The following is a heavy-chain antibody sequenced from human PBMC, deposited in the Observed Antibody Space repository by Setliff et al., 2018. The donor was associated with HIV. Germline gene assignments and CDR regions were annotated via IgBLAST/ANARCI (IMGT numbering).Heavy chain of an antibody. Sequence: PSETLSLTCTVSGASISSYYWSWIRQPPGKGLEWIGSVYHSGTTYYNPSLKSRVTISVDMSNNQFSLKVTSVTAADTAVYYCMRGRSITIFGVAYFDFWGQGTQVTVSS. CDR2: VYHSGTT. D-gene: IGHD3-3*01. V-gene: IGHV4-59*08. CDR1: GASISSYY. J-gene: IGHJ4*02. CDR3: MRGRSITIFGVAYFDF.